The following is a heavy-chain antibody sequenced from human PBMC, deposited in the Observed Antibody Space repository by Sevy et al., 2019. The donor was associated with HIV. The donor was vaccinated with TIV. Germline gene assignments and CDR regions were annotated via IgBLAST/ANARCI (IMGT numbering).Heavy chain of an antibody. V-gene: IGHV3-30-3*01. CDR2: ISYDGSNK. CDR3: ARDSSSSSWTNFDY. J-gene: IGHJ4*02. Sequence: GGSLRLSCAASGFTFSSYAMHWVRQAPGKGLEWVAVISYDGSNKYYADSVKGRFTISRYNSKNTLYLQMNSLSAEDTAVYYCARDSSSSSWTNFDYWGQGTLVTVSS. CDR1: GFTFSSYA. D-gene: IGHD6-13*01.